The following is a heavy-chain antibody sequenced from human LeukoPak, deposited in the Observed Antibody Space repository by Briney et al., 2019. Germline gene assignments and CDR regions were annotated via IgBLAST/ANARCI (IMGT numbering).Heavy chain of an antibody. D-gene: IGHD2/OR15-2a*01. Sequence: SETLSLTCTVSGDSISSSTYYWGWIRQPPGKGLEWIGSIYYSGSTYYNPPLKSRVTISVDTSKNQFSLKLSSVTAADTAVYYCARRLPLYAPDVFDIWGQGTMVTVSS. CDR1: GDSISSSTYY. CDR3: ARRLPLYAPDVFDI. J-gene: IGHJ3*02. V-gene: IGHV4-39*01. CDR2: IYYSGST.